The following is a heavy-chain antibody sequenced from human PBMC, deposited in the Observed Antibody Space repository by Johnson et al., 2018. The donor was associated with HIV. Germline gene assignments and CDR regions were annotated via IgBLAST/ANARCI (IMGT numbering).Heavy chain of an antibody. CDR3: ARVSLAYSYGYDAFDI. V-gene: IGHV3-66*02. Sequence: EVQLVESGGGVVQPGRSLRLSCAASGFTFTFYAMHWVRQAPGKGLEWVSLIYSGDNTKYADSVKGRFTISRDNSKNTLFLQMNSLRPEDTAVYYCARVSLAYSYGYDAFDIWGQGTMVTVSS. CDR2: IYSGDNT. J-gene: IGHJ3*02. D-gene: IGHD5-18*01. CDR1: GFTFTFYA.